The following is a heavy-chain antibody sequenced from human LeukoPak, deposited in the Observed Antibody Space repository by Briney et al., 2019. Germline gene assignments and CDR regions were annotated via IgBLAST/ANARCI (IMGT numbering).Heavy chain of an antibody. CDR3: ARGRGSLTY. CDR1: GGSISLYY. D-gene: IGHD3-10*01. J-gene: IGHJ4*02. CDR2: FYDTRSS. Sequence: TSETLSLTCTVSGGSISLYYWSWIRQPPGKGLEWIGYFYDTRSSKYNPSLERRVTISVDMSRNQFSLNLTSVTAADTAVYYCARGRGSLTYWGQGTLATVSS. V-gene: IGHV4-59*01.